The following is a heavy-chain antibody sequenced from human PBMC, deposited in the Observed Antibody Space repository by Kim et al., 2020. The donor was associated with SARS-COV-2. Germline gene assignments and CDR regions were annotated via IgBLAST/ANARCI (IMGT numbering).Heavy chain of an antibody. V-gene: IGHV3-23*01. CDR1: GFTFSSYA. D-gene: IGHD6-13*01. J-gene: IGHJ6*03. CDR3: AGGAAAGISYYYYYMDV. CDR2: ISGSGGST. Sequence: GGSLRLSCAASGFTFSSYAMNWVRQAPGKGLDWVSGISGSGGSTYYADSVKGRCTISRDNSKNTLYLQLNSLRAEDTALYYCAGGAAAGISYYYYYMDVWGEGTTVTVSS.